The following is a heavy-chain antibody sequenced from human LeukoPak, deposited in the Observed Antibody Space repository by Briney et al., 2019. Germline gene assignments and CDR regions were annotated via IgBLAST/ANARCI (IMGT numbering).Heavy chain of an antibody. J-gene: IGHJ6*03. CDR1: GGSINSYY. CDR3: ARLNIVVVPAASYYMDV. Sequence: SETLSLTCTVSGGSINSYYWSWIRQPPGKGLEWIGYIDYSGSTTYNPSLNSRLTISVDTSKNQFSLKLNSVAAADTAVYYCARLNIVVVPAASYYMDVWGKGTTVTVSS. D-gene: IGHD2-2*01. CDR2: IDYSGST. V-gene: IGHV4-59*08.